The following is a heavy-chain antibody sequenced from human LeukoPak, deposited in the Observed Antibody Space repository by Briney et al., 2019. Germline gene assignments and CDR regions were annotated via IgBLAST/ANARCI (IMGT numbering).Heavy chain of an antibody. J-gene: IGHJ5*02. CDR2: INHSGST. Sequence: SETLSLTCAVYGGSFSGYYWSWIRQPPGKGLEWIGEINHSGSTNYNPSLKSRVTISVDTSKNQFSLKLSSVTAADTAVYYCARLLVVTAIKNWFDPWGLGTLVTVSS. V-gene: IGHV4-34*01. D-gene: IGHD2-21*02. CDR1: GGSFSGYY. CDR3: ARLLVVTAIKNWFDP.